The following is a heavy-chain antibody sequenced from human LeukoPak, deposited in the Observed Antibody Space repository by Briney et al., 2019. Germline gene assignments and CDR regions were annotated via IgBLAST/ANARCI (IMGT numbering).Heavy chain of an antibody. CDR1: GFTFSSYW. D-gene: IGHD2-15*01. J-gene: IGHJ4*02. V-gene: IGHV3-21*01. CDR2: ISSSSSYI. Sequence: PGGSLRLSCAASGFTFSSYWMHWVRQAPGKGLEWVSSISSSSSYIYYADSVKGRFTISRDNAKNSLYLQMNSLRAEDTAVYYCASGRHDSPALDYWGQGTLVTVSS. CDR3: ASGRHDSPALDY.